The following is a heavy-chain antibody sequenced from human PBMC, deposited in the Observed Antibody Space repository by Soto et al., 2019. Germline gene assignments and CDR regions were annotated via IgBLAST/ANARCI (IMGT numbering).Heavy chain of an antibody. CDR2: ISAYNGNT. CDR3: ARDPVPAAIIPWFDP. V-gene: IGHV1-18*01. CDR1: GYTFTSYG. J-gene: IGHJ5*02. Sequence: ASVKVPCKASGYTFTSYGISWVRQAPGQGLEWMGWISAYNGNTNYAQKLQGRVTMTTDTSTSTAYMELRSLRSDDTAVYYCARDPVPAAIIPWFDPWGQGTLVTVSS. D-gene: IGHD2-2*01.